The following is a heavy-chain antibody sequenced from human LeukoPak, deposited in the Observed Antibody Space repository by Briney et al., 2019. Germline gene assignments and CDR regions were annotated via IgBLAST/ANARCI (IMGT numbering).Heavy chain of an antibody. CDR3: AKSYDFVWGNYRSSYFDS. CDR2: KSGSGGST. V-gene: IGHV3-23*01. J-gene: IGHJ4*02. D-gene: IGHD3-16*02. CDR1: GFTLSSYA. Sequence: GGSLRLSCVGSGFTLSSYAMNWVRQAPGKGLEWVSGKSGSGGSTYVAGSVKGRFTTSRDNSKNTLYLQMDSLRVEDTAVYYCAKSYDFVWGNYRSSYFDSWGQGTLVIVSS.